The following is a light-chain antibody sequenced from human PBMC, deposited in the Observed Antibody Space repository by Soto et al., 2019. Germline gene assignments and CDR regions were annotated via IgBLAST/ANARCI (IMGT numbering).Light chain of an antibody. CDR3: QQYGSSPPYT. CDR1: HSVSSSY. Sequence: EIVLTQSPGTLSLSPGERATLSCRASHSVSSSYLAWYQQKPGQAPRLLIYGAFSRATGIPDRFSGSGSGTDFTLTISRREPEDIAVYYCQQYGSSPPYTFGQGTKLEI. V-gene: IGKV3-20*01. J-gene: IGKJ2*01. CDR2: GAF.